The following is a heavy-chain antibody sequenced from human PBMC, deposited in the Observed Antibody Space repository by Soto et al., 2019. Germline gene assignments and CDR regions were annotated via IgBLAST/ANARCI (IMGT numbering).Heavy chain of an antibody. CDR1: DFSISSYY. V-gene: IGHV4-59*01. CDR2: IYYSGST. CDR3: ARDNGYSYGYTLDH. Sequence: PSETLSLTCTVADFSISSYYLILLRQPPGKGLEWIGYIYYSGSTNYNPSLKSRVTISVDTSKNQFSLKLSSVTAADTAVYYCARDNGYSYGYTLDHWGQGTLVTVSS. J-gene: IGHJ4*02. D-gene: IGHD5-18*01.